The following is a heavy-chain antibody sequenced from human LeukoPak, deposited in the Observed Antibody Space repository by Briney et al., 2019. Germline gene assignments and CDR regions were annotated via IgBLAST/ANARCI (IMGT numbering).Heavy chain of an antibody. J-gene: IGHJ4*02. CDR3: ASNDFWSGYPSLDY. Sequence: ASVKVSCKASGYTFTGYYIHWVRQAPGQGLEWMGWINPNSGDTNYAQKFQGRVTLTRDTSISTAYMVLHRLRPDDTAVYYCASNDFWSGYPSLDYWGQGTLVTVSS. D-gene: IGHD3-3*01. CDR2: INPNSGDT. V-gene: IGHV1-2*02. CDR1: GYTFTGYY.